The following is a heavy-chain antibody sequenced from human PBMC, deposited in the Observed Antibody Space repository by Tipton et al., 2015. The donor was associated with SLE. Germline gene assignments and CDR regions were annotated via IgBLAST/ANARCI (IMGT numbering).Heavy chain of an antibody. Sequence: QLVQSGAEVKKPGASVKVSCKASGYTFTSYGISWVRQAPGQGLEWMGWISAYNGNTNYAQKLQGRVTMTTDTSTSTAYMELRSLRPDDTAVYYCARVVVPAAGGIAAAGHDAFDIWGQGTMVTVSP. CDR1: GYTFTSYG. J-gene: IGHJ3*02. D-gene: IGHD6-13*01. V-gene: IGHV1-18*01. CDR3: ARVVVPAAGGIAAAGHDAFDI. CDR2: ISAYNGNT.